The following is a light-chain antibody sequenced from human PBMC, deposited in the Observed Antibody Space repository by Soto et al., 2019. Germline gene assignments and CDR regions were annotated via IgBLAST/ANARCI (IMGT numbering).Light chain of an antibody. CDR2: GAS. Sequence: EIVLTQSPGTLSLSPGERATLSCRASQSVSSTYLAWYQQKPGQAPRLLIYGASSRATGIPDRFSGSASGKDFTLTINRLEPEVFAIYYCQQYGDSRPFCQGTKLQIK. CDR1: QSVSSTY. V-gene: IGKV3-20*01. CDR3: QQYGDSRP. J-gene: IGKJ2*01.